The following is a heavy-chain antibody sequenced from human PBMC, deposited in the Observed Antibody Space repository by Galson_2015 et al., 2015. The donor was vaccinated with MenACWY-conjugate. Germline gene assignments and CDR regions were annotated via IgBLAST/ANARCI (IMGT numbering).Heavy chain of an antibody. CDR1: GDSFSTYW. CDR3: ARHPPGGRGMDV. D-gene: IGHD1-26*01. CDR2: IDPHNSNT. J-gene: IGHJ6*02. V-gene: IGHV5-51*01. Sequence: QSGAEVKKPGESLKISCKGSGDSFSTYWVGWVRQMPGRGLEWMGLIDPHNSNTRYSPSFQGQVTISADESISTAFLQWSSLKASDTAMYYCARHPPGGRGMDVWGRGTTVTVS.